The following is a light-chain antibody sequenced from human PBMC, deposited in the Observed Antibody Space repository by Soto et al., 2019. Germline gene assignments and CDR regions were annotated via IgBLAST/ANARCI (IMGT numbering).Light chain of an antibody. Sequence: DIQRTQSPASLSASVGDRVTITCRASQGISNSLAWYQQKPGKAPKLLIYSASSLQSGVPSRFSGSGSGTDFTLTISTLQPEDFATYYCHQTFSTRSWTFGQGTKVDIK. V-gene: IGKV1-39*01. CDR1: QGISNS. CDR2: SAS. CDR3: HQTFSTRSWT. J-gene: IGKJ1*01.